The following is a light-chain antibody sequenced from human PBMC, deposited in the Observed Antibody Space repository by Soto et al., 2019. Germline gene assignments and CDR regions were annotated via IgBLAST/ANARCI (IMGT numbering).Light chain of an antibody. J-gene: IGKJ2*01. CDR3: QQSYSTLYT. Sequence: DIQMTQSPSSLSASVGDRVTLTCRASQSISSYLNWYQQKPGKAPKLLIYAASSLQSGVPSRFSGSGSGTDFTLTISSLQPEDFATYYWQQSYSTLYTFGRGTKVDI. CDR2: AAS. V-gene: IGKV1-39*01. CDR1: QSISSY.